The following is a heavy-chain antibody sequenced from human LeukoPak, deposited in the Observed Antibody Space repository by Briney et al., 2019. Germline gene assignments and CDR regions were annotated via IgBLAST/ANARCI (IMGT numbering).Heavy chain of an antibody. CDR3: ARYKIFGQQLNWFDP. D-gene: IGHD6-13*01. J-gene: IGHJ5*02. CDR1: GGSISSYY. CDR2: IYYSGST. V-gene: IGHV4-59*01. Sequence: SETLSLTCTVAGGSISSYYWSWIRQPPGKGLEWIGYIYYSGSTNYKPSLKSRVTISVDTSKNQFSLKLSSVTAADTAVYYCARYKIFGQQLNWFDPWGQGTPVTVSS.